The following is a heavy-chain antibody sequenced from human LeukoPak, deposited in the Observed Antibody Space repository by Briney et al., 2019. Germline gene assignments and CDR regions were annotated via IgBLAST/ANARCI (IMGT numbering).Heavy chain of an antibody. J-gene: IGHJ6*03. V-gene: IGHV1-18*01. CDR3: AREGTMVRGVVNYYYMDV. Sequence: ASVKVSCKASGYTFTSYGISWVRQAPGQGLEWMGWISAYNGNTNYAQKPQGRVTMTTDTSTSTAYMELRSLRSDDTAVYYCAREGTMVRGVVNYYYMDVWGKGTTVTVSS. CDR2: ISAYNGNT. CDR1: GYTFTSYG. D-gene: IGHD3-10*01.